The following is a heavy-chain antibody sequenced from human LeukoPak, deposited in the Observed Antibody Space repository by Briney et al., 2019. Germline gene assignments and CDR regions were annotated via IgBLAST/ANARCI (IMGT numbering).Heavy chain of an antibody. V-gene: IGHV3-23*01. CDR2: ISGSGGST. CDR1: GFTFSSYA. CDR3: AKVWAALVPAMGAGFDY. J-gene: IGHJ4*02. D-gene: IGHD1-26*01. Sequence: GGSLRLSCAASGFTFSSYAVSWVRQAPGKGLEWVSAISGSGGSTYYADSVKGRFTISRDNSKNTLYLQVNSLRAEDTAVYYCAKVWAALVPAMGAGFDYWGQGTLVTVSS.